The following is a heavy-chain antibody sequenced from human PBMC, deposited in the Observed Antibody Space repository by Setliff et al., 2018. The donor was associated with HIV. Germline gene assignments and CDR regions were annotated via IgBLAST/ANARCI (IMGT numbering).Heavy chain of an antibody. Sequence: GGSLRLSCAASGFTFSTSGMNWVRQAPGKGLEWVSSISSRGGSVYYADSVRGRFTISRDNANNLLYLQMNSLRAEDTAVYYCARGESRNMFYYFYMDVWGKGTTVTVSS. V-gene: IGHV3-21*01. CDR3: ARGESRNMFYYFYMDV. J-gene: IGHJ6*03. D-gene: IGHD3-10*02. CDR1: GFTFSTSG. CDR2: ISSRGGSV.